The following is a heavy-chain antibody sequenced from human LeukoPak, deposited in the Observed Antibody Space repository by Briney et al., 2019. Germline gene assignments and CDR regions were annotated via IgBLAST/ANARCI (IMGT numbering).Heavy chain of an antibody. CDR1: GFTFSSYS. Sequence: PGGSLRLSCAASGFTFSSYSMNWVRQAPGKGLEWVSSISSSSSYIYYADSVKGRFTISRDNAKNSLYLQMNSLRAEDTAVYYCARAGVAGSSGWYNAVYWGQGTLVTVSS. V-gene: IGHV3-21*01. CDR2: ISSSSSYI. D-gene: IGHD6-19*01. J-gene: IGHJ4*02. CDR3: ARAGVAGSSGWYNAVY.